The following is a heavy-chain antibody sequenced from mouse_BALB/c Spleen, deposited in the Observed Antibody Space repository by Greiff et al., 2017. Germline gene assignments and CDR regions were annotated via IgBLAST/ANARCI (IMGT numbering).Heavy chain of an antibody. J-gene: IGHJ3*01. CDR1: GYTFSSYW. CDR3: ARRIGYSCAY. Sequence: VQLQQSGAELMKPGASVKISCKATGYTFSSYWIEWVKQRPGHGLEWIGEILPGSGSTNYTEKFKGKATFTADTSSNTAYMQLSSLTSEDSAVYYCARRIGYSCAYWGQGTLVTVSA. CDR2: ILPGSGST. V-gene: IGHV1-9*01. D-gene: IGHD2-3*01.